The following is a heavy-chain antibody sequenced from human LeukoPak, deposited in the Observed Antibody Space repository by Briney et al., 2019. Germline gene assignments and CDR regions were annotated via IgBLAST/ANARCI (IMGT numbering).Heavy chain of an antibody. V-gene: IGHV4-34*01. Sequence: SETLSLTCAVYGGSFSGYYWSWIRQPPGKGLEWIGEINHSGSTNYNPSLKSRVTISVDTSKNRFSLKLSSVTAADTAVYYCARGAVVVAATPYYYYGMDVWGQGTTVTVSS. J-gene: IGHJ6*02. D-gene: IGHD2-15*01. CDR2: INHSGST. CDR3: ARGAVVVAATPYYYYGMDV. CDR1: GGSFSGYY.